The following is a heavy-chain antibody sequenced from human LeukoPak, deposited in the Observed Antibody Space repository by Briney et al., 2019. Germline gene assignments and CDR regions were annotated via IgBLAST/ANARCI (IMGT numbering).Heavy chain of an antibody. CDR2: INHNGNVN. CDR1: GFTFSSYW. V-gene: IGHV3-7*01. J-gene: IGHJ6*02. CDR3: AKDLYLQYCRGSACYLNYYNMDV. D-gene: IGHD2-15*01. Sequence: GGSLRLSCAASGFTFSSYWMNWARQAPGKGLEWVASINHNGNVNYYVDSVKGRFTISRDNSKNTLYLQMNGLRAEDTAVYYCAKDLYLQYCRGSACYLNYYNMDVWGQGTTVAVSS.